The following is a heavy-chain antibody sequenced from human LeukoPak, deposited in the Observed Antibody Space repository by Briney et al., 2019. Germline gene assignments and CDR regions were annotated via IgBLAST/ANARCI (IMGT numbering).Heavy chain of an antibody. V-gene: IGHV4-59*01. CDR3: ASSSYGDYDPYWYFDL. CDR2: IYYSGST. CDR1: GGSISSYY. D-gene: IGHD4-17*01. Sequence: PSETLSLTCTVSGGSISSYYWSWIRQPPGKGLEWIGYIYYSGSTNYNPSLKSRVTISVDTSKNQFSLKLSSVTAADTAVYYCASSSYGDYDPYWYFDLWGGGTLVTVSS. J-gene: IGHJ2*01.